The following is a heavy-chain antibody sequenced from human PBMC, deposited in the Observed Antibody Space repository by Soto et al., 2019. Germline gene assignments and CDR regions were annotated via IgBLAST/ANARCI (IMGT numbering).Heavy chain of an antibody. Sequence: ASVKVSCKASGYTFTSYGISWVRQAPGQGLEWMGWISAYNGNKNYAQKLQGRVTMTTDTSTSTAYMELRSMRYDDTNVYYSARVHDFWSGYQVHYYYYMDVWGKGTTVTVSS. CDR2: ISAYNGNK. CDR3: ARVHDFWSGYQVHYYYYMDV. CDR1: GYTFTSYG. J-gene: IGHJ6*03. V-gene: IGHV1-18*01. D-gene: IGHD3-3*01.